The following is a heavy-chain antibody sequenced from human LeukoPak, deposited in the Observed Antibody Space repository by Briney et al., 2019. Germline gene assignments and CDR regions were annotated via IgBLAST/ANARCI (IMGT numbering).Heavy chain of an antibody. V-gene: IGHV3-7*03. CDR2: IKEDGSER. J-gene: IGHJ4*02. CDR1: AFIFSGHW. Sequence: GGSLRLSCEGSAFIFSGHWMNWVRQTPGKGLEWVASIKEDGSERQYVDSVKGRFSISRDNTKGSLFLQLNSLRAEDTAVYYCAREFYGDYVDWGQGTLVTVSS. D-gene: IGHD4-17*01. CDR3: AREFYGDYVD.